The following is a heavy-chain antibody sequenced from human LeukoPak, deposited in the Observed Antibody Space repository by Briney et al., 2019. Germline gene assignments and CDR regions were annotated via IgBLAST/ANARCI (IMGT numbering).Heavy chain of an antibody. CDR3: ARVRGYDFWSGYLDYFDY. J-gene: IGHJ4*02. Sequence: SETLSLTCTVSGGSISSGGYYWSWIRQPPGKGLEWIGRIYTSGSTNYNPSLKSRVTMSVDTSKNQFSLKLSSVTAADTAVYYCARVRGYDFWSGYLDYFDYWGQGTLVTVSS. D-gene: IGHD3-3*01. CDR1: GGSISSGGYY. CDR2: IYTSGST. V-gene: IGHV4-61*02.